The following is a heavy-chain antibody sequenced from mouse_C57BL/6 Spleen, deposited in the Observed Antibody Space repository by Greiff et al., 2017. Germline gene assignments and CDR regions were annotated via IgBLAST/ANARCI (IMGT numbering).Heavy chain of an antibody. CDR1: GYAFSSSW. Sequence: VQLQQSGPELVKPGASVKISCKASGYAFSSSWMNWVKQRPGKGLEWIGRIYPGDGDTNYNGKFKGKATLTADKSSSTAYMQLSSLTSEDSAVYFCARRGLYDYDGYYYAMDYWGQGTSVTVSS. D-gene: IGHD2-4*01. CDR3: ARRGLYDYDGYYYAMDY. J-gene: IGHJ4*01. CDR2: IYPGDGDT. V-gene: IGHV1-82*01.